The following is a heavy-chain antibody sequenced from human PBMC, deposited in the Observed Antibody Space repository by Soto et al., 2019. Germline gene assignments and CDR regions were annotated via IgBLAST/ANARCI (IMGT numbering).Heavy chain of an antibody. V-gene: IGHV1-58*02. CDR1: GFTFTSSA. CDR2: IVVGSGNT. J-gene: IGHJ6*02. D-gene: IGHD2-15*01. CDR3: AKSPNPGSATPSYYGMDV. Sequence: SVKVSCKASGFTFTSSAMQWVRQARGQRLEWIGWIVVGSGNTNYAQKFQERVTITRDMSTSTAYMELSSLSSEDTAVYYCAKSPNPGSATPSYYGMDVWGLGTTVTV.